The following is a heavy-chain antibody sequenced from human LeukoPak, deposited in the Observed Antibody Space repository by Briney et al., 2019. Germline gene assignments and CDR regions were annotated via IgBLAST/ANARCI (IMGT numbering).Heavy chain of an antibody. J-gene: IGHJ4*02. CDR2: IYYDGTT. V-gene: IGHV4-59*11. CDR1: GVPISSHY. D-gene: IGHD2-2*01. Sequence: PSETLSLTCTVSGVPISSHYWSWSRQPPGKGLEWIGNIYYDGTTNYNPSLRSRITISIDTSKNQFSLKLSSVTAADTAVYYCARDKYRAFDYWGQGTLVTVSS. CDR3: ARDKYRAFDY.